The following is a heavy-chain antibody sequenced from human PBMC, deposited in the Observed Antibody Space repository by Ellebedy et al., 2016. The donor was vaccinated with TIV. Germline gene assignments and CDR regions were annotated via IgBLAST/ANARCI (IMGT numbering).Heavy chain of an antibody. CDR2: IYDSGST. J-gene: IGHJ4*02. V-gene: IGHV4-31*01. D-gene: IGHD1-26*01. CDR3: ATNLGGK. CDR1: GGSVSSGGYY. Sequence: MPSETLSLTCTVSGGSVSSGGYYWSWIRQPPGKGLEWLGNIYDSGSTYYNPSLKTPVTISVDTSKNQFPLKLTSVTPAETAADYCATNLGGKWGQGTLVTVSS.